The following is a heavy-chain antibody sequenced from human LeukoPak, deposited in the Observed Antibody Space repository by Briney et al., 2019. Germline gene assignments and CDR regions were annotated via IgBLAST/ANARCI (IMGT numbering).Heavy chain of an antibody. D-gene: IGHD6-19*01. CDR3: ARVVLAVAATGGRYFDY. J-gene: IGHJ4*02. CDR2: ISSSGSTI. Sequence: GRSLRLSCAASGFTFSDYYMSWIRQAPGKGLEWVSYISSSGSTIYYGDSVKGRFTISRDNAKKSLCLQMNSLRAEDTAVYYSARVVLAVAATGGRYFDYWGRGTLLTVSS. V-gene: IGHV3-11*01. CDR1: GFTFSDYY.